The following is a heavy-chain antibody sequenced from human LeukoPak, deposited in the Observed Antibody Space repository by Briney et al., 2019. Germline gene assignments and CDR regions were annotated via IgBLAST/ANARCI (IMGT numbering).Heavy chain of an antibody. CDR1: GFTFSSYA. V-gene: IGHV3-23*01. J-gene: IGHJ6*02. CDR2: ISGSGGST. D-gene: IGHD7-27*01. Sequence: PGGSLRLSCAASGFTFSSYAMSWVRQAPGKGLEWVSAISGSGGSTYYADSVKGRFTISRDNSKNTLYLQTNSLRAEDTAVYYCAKAMGTRYYYGMDVWGQGTTVTVSS. CDR3: AKAMGTRYYYGMDV.